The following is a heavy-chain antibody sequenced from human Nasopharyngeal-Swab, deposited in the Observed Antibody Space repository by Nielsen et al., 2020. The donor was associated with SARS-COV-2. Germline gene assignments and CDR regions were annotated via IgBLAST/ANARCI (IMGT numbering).Heavy chain of an antibody. V-gene: IGHV4-38-2*02. CDR1: GFSITSGYY. D-gene: IGHD2-21*02. J-gene: IGHJ4*02. CDR2: IFRSGDV. CDR3: ARLGYGDYEADY. Sequence: SKTLSLTCTVSGFSITSGYYWGWIRQPPGKGPEYIGSIFRSGDVRYSPSLSSRVTMSVDTSKNQMSLRLRSATAADTAMYYCARLGYGDYEADYWSQGILVTVSS.